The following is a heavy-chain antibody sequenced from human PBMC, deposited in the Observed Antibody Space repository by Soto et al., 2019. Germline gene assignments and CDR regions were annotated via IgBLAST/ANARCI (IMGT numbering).Heavy chain of an antibody. Sequence: QVQLVESGGGEVQPGRSLRLSCAASGFPFNTFGTHWVRQAPGKGLEWVAVISDDGGSEYYADSVKGRFTISKDTSRNTLYLQMNSLRREDTAVYYCAKERTASFNFRHYDAMDVWGQGATVTVSS. V-gene: IGHV3-30*18. CDR3: AKERTASFNFRHYDAMDV. J-gene: IGHJ6*02. CDR1: GFPFNTFG. CDR2: ISDDGGSE. D-gene: IGHD2-2*01.